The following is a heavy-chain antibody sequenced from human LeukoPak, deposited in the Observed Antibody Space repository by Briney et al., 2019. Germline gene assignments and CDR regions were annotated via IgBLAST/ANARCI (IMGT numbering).Heavy chain of an antibody. V-gene: IGHV1-2*02. CDR3: AREWCSSTSCYMGEDAFDI. J-gene: IGHJ3*02. CDR2: INPNSGGT. Sequence: GASXKVSCKASGYTFTCYYMHWVRQAPGQGLEWMGWINPNSGGTNYAQKFQGRVTMTRDTSISTAYMELSRLRSDDTAVYYCAREWCSSTSCYMGEDAFDIWGQGTMVTVSS. CDR1: GYTFTCYY. D-gene: IGHD2-2*02.